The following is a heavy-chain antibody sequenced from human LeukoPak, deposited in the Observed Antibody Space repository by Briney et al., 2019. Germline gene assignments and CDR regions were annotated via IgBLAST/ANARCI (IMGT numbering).Heavy chain of an antibody. Sequence: GSLRLSCAASGFTFSSYSMNWVRQPPGKGLEWIGEINESGSTNYNPSLKSRVTISIDTSKNQFSLKLSSVTAADTAIYFCARVSITMVRGVIMVNAFDIWGQGTMVTVSS. V-gene: IGHV4-34*01. CDR2: INESGST. D-gene: IGHD3-10*01. CDR3: ARVSITMVRGVIMVNAFDI. J-gene: IGHJ3*02. CDR1: GFTFSSYS.